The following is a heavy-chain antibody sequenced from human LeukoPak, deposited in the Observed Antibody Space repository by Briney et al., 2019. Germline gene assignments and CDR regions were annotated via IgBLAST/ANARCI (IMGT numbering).Heavy chain of an antibody. CDR1: GDSISSSNCY. V-gene: IGHV4-39*07. Sequence: PSETLSFTCTVSGDSISSSNCYWGWIRQPPGKGLEWIGSIYFSGSTYYNPSLKSRVTISVDTSKNQFSLKLSSVTAADTAVYYCARVVPAAMNPWFDPWGQGTLVTVSS. D-gene: IGHD2-2*01. CDR2: IYFSGST. CDR3: ARVVPAAMNPWFDP. J-gene: IGHJ5*02.